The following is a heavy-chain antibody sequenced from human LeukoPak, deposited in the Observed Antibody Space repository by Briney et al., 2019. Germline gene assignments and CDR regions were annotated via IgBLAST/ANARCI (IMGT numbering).Heavy chain of an antibody. CDR3: ARVRGYSYGARLEGFDY. J-gene: IGHJ4*02. CDR1: GFTFSINA. Sequence: GGSLRLSCAASGFTFSINAMSWARQAPGKGLEWVSVISGGGNNTYYADSVKGRFTISRDNSKNTLYLQMNSLRAEDTAVYYCARVRGYSYGARLEGFDYWGQGTLVTVSS. CDR2: ISGGGNNT. D-gene: IGHD5-18*01. V-gene: IGHV3-23*01.